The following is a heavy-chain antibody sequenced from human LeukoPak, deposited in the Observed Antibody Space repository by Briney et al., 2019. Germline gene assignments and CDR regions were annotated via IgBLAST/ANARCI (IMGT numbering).Heavy chain of an antibody. CDR1: GGTFSSYA. V-gene: IGHV1-69*13. CDR2: IIPIFGTA. CDR3: AREEPVAGTKNYYYGMDV. J-gene: IGHJ6*02. Sequence: SVKVSCKASGGTFSSYAISWVRQAPGQGLEWMGGIIPIFGTANYAQKFQGRVTITADESTSTAYMELSSLGSEDTAVYYCAREEPVAGTKNYYYGMDVWGQGTTVTVSS. D-gene: IGHD6-19*01.